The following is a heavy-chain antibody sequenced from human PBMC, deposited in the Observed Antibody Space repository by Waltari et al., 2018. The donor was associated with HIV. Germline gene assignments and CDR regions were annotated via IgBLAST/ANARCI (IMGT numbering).Heavy chain of an antibody. CDR3: ARDSHIVVVTERPYYYGMDV. CDR1: GFTFSSYS. V-gene: IGHV3-21*01. D-gene: IGHD2-21*02. J-gene: IGHJ6*02. Sequence: EVQLVESGGGLVKPGGSLRLSCAASGFTFSSYSMNWVRQAPGKGLEWVSSISSSSSYIYYADSVKGRFTISRDNAKNSLYLQMNSLRAEDTAVYYCARDSHIVVVTERPYYYGMDVWGQGTTVTVSS. CDR2: ISSSSSYI.